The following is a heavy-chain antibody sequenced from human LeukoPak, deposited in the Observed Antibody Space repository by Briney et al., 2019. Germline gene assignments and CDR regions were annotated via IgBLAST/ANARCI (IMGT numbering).Heavy chain of an antibody. CDR3: AKVGYSGSPRGAFDI. CDR1: GFTFSSYA. V-gene: IGHV3-23*01. CDR2: ISGSGGGT. J-gene: IGHJ3*02. D-gene: IGHD1-26*01. Sequence: GGSLRLSCAASGFTFSSYAMTWVRQAPGKGLEWVSAISGSGGGTYYADSVKGRFTISRDNSKNTLYLQMNSLRAEDTAVYYCAKVGYSGSPRGAFDIWGQGTMVTVSS.